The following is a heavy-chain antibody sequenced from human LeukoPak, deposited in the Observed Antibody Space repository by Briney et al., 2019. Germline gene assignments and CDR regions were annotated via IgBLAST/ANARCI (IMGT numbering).Heavy chain of an antibody. Sequence: GGSLRLSCAASGFTFSSYSMNWVRQAPGKGLEWVSYISSSSSTIYYADSVKGRFTISRDNAKNSLYLQMNSLRAEDTAVYYCARDRSLPTGGNYYYYYMDVWGKGTTVTVSS. CDR2: ISSSSSTI. D-gene: IGHD3-16*01. V-gene: IGHV3-48*04. CDR3: ARDRSLPTGGNYYYYYMDV. J-gene: IGHJ6*03. CDR1: GFTFSSYS.